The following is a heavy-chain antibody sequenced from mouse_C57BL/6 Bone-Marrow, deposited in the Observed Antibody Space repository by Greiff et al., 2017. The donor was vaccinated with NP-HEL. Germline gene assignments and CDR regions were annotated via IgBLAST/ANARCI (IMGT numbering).Heavy chain of an antibody. CDR3: ARGAITTVVALYYYAMDY. D-gene: IGHD1-1*01. CDR1: GFSLTSYG. J-gene: IGHJ4*01. V-gene: IGHV2-2*01. Sequence: QVQLKESGPGLVQPSQSLSITCTVSGFSLTSYGVHWVRQSPGKGLEWLGVIWSGGSTDYNAAFISRLSISKDNSKSQVFFKMNSLQADDTAIYYCARGAITTVVALYYYAMDYWGQGTSVTVSS. CDR2: IWSGGST.